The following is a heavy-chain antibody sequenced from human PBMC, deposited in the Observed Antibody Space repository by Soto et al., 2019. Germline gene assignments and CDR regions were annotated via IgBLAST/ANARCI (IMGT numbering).Heavy chain of an antibody. Sequence: PSETLSLTCSVSGSSINTYYWSWIRQPPGKGLEWIGNIYYTGGTNYNPSLKSRVIISVDSSKNQFSLRLNSVTAADTAVYYCTRVGGYYGDYPNFDYWGQGALVTVSS. CDR3: TRVGGYYGDYPNFDY. J-gene: IGHJ4*02. CDR2: IYYTGGT. D-gene: IGHD4-17*01. CDR1: GSSINTYY. V-gene: IGHV4-59*01.